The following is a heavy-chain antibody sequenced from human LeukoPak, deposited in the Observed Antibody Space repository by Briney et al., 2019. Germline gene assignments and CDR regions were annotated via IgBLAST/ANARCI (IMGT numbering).Heavy chain of an antibody. CDR3: VGRTSWYDAFDI. V-gene: IGHV3-21*01. J-gene: IGHJ3*02. CDR2: ISSSSSYI. D-gene: IGHD2-2*01. Sequence: GGSLRLSCAASGFTFSSYSMNWVRQAPGKGLEWVSSISSSSSYIYYADSVKGRFTISRDNAKNSLYLQMNRLRAEDTAVYYCVGRTSWYDAFDIWGQGTMVTVSS. CDR1: GFTFSSYS.